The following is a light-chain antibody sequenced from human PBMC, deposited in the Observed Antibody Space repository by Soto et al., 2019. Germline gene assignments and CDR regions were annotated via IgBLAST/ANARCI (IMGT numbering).Light chain of an antibody. J-gene: IGKJ1*01. CDR1: QSVSSSY. V-gene: IGKV3-20*01. Sequence: EIVLTQSPDTQSLSPGERATLSCRASQSVSSSYLAWYQQKPGQAPRLLIYGASSRATDIPDRFSGSGSGTDFTLTISRLESEDFAVYYCQQYGSSPWTFGQGTKVEIK. CDR3: QQYGSSPWT. CDR2: GAS.